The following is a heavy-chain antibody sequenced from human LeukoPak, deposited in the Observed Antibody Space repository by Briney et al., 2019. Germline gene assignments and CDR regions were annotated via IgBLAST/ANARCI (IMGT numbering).Heavy chain of an antibody. CDR2: ISSSSTTI. V-gene: IGHV3-48*01. CDR1: GFTFSSYS. Sequence: GGSLRLSCAASGFTFSSYSMNWVRQAPGKGLECVSYISSSSTTIYYADSVKGRFTISRDNAKNSLYLQMNSLRAEDTAVYYCARNFHRRLYDSSAYYPYRGQGTLVTVSS. CDR3: ARNFHRRLYDSSAYYPY. D-gene: IGHD3-22*01. J-gene: IGHJ4*02.